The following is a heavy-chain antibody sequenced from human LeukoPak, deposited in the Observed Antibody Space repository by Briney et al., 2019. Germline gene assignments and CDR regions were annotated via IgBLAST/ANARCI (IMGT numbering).Heavy chain of an antibody. Sequence: PGGSLRLSCVASGFTFCSYSMNWVREAPGKGLEWVSCYADSVKGRFTIPRDNAKSSVYLQINSLRAEDTAVYYCTRAVAADDFSPGYWGQGTLVTVSS. CDR3: TRAVAADDFSPGY. V-gene: IGHV3-21*01. CDR1: GFTFCSYS. D-gene: IGHD3/OR15-3a*01. J-gene: IGHJ4*02.